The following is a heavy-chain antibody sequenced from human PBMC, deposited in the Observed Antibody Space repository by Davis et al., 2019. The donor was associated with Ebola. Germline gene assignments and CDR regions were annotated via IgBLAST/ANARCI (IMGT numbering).Heavy chain of an antibody. Sequence: GESLKISCAASGFTFSTYGMHWVRQAPGKGLEWVAFIRYDGSYEYYADSVKGRFTISRDNSKNTLYLQMNSLRAEDTAVYYCAKMYSSIWRSFDYWGQGTLVTVSS. CDR2: IRYDGSYE. CDR3: AKMYSSIWRSFDY. V-gene: IGHV3-30*02. J-gene: IGHJ4*02. CDR1: GFTFSTYG. D-gene: IGHD6-13*01.